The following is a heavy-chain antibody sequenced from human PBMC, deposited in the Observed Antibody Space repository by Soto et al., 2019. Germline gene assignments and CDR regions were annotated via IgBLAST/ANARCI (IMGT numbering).Heavy chain of an antibody. Sequence: QVQLVESGGGVVQPGRSLRLSCAVSGFSFNSFAMHWVRQAPGKGLEWVAGISFDGSSKYYADSVKGRFTISRDNSRNTLALQRRSLRGDDSAVYYCARGDRWGRLGYCDYWGQGTLVPVSS. CDR1: GFSFNSFA. CDR2: ISFDGSSK. J-gene: IGHJ4*02. V-gene: IGHV3-30-3*01. D-gene: IGHD2-15*01. CDR3: ARGDRWGRLGYCDY.